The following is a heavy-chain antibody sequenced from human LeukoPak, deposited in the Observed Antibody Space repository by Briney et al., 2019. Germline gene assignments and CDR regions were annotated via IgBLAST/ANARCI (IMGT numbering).Heavy chain of an antibody. J-gene: IGHJ5*02. Sequence: GGSLRISCAASGFTFSSYGMHWVRQAQGKGLEWVAFIRYDGSNKYYADSVKGRFTISRDNSKNTLYLQMNSLRAEDTAVYYCAKDQGGWFDPWGQGTLVTVSS. CDR3: AKDQGGWFDP. D-gene: IGHD2-15*01. CDR1: GFTFSSYG. V-gene: IGHV3-30*02. CDR2: IRYDGSNK.